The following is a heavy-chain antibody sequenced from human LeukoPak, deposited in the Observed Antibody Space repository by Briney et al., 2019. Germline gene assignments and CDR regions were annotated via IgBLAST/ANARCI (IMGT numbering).Heavy chain of an antibody. J-gene: IGHJ6*03. V-gene: IGHV4-59*11. Sequence: PSETLSLTCTVSGGSISSHYWSWIRQPPGKGLEWIGYIYYSGSTNYNPSRKSRVTISVDTSKNQFSLKLSSVTAADTAVYYCATTSSTNPSYYYYMDVWGKGTTVTVSS. D-gene: IGHD2-2*01. CDR1: GGSISSHY. CDR3: ATTSSTNPSYYYYMDV. CDR2: IYYSGST.